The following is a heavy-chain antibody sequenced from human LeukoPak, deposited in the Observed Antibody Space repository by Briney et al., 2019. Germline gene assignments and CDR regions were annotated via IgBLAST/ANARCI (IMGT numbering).Heavy chain of an antibody. CDR1: GFTFSNYA. V-gene: IGHV3-23*01. J-gene: IGHJ4*02. D-gene: IGHD2-15*01. CDR3: AKKWGSGSNYFDY. CDR2: ISISGGTT. Sequence: PGGSLRLSCAASGFTFSNYAMSWVRQAPGKGLEWVSAISISGGTTYYADSVKGRFTISRDNSKNTLYLQMNSLRADDTAVYYCAKKWGSGSNYFDYWGQGTLVTVSS.